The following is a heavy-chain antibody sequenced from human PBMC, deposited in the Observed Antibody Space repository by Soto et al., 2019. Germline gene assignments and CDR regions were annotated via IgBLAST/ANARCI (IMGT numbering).Heavy chain of an antibody. V-gene: IGHV3-23*01. CDR2: IRASGDTT. CDR1: GFNFRSYA. D-gene: IGHD5-18*01. CDR3: AKCGYTPYYDY. Sequence: EVQLLESGGGLVQPGGSLRLSCAASGFNFRSYAMTGVRQAPGKGLEWVSTIRASGDTTFYADSVKGRITISRDNSKNTVYLQMNTLAADDTAVYFCAKCGYTPYYDYWGQGILVTVSS. J-gene: IGHJ4*02.